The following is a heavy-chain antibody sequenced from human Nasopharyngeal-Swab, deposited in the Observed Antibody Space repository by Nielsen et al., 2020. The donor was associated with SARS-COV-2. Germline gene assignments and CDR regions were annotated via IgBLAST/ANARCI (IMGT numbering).Heavy chain of an antibody. Sequence: GGSLRLSCAASGFTVSSQYMNWVRQAPGKGLEWVSLIYSGGDTDYADSVKGRFIMSRDKSENTLYLQMNRLRAEDTAVYYCARGESGFDPLDCWGQGTLVTVSS. V-gene: IGHV3-53*01. D-gene: IGHD3-3*01. CDR2: IYSGGDT. CDR3: ARGESGFDPLDC. J-gene: IGHJ4*02. CDR1: GFTVSSQY.